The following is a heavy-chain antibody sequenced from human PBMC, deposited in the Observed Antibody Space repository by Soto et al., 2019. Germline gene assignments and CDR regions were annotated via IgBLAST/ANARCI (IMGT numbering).Heavy chain of an antibody. Sequence: GGSLRLSCAASGFTFSSYSMNWVRQAPGKGLEWVSYISSSSSTICYADSVKGRFTISRGNAKNSLYLQMNSLRAEDTAVYYCARARTTYYDFWSGYDAFDIWGQGTMVTVSS. CDR3: ARARTTYYDFWSGYDAFDI. CDR1: GFTFSSYS. V-gene: IGHV3-48*01. CDR2: ISSSSSTI. D-gene: IGHD3-3*01. J-gene: IGHJ3*02.